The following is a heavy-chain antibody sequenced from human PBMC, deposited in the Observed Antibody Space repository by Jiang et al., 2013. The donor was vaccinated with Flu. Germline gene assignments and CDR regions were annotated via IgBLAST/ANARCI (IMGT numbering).Heavy chain of an antibody. CDR1: GGSISSYY. J-gene: IGHJ4*02. CDR2: IYYSGST. CDR3: ARGRSMVATGY. V-gene: IGHV4-59*01. Sequence: SLTCTVSGGSISSYYWSWIRQPPGKGLEWIGYIYYSGSTNYNPSLKSRVTISVDTSKNQFSLKLSSVTAADTAVYYCARGRSMVATGYWGQGTLVTVSS. D-gene: IGHD5-12*01.